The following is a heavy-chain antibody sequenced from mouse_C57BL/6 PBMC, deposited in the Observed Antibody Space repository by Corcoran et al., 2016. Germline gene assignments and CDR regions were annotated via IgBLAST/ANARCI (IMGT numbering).Heavy chain of an antibody. V-gene: IGHV9-3*01. D-gene: IGHD1-1*01. CDR1: GYTFTTYG. CDR2: INTYSGVP. Sequence: QIQLVQSGPELKKPGETVKISCKASGYTFTTYGMSWVKQAPGKGLKWMGWINTYSGVPTYADDFKGRFAFSLETSASTAYLQINNLKNEDTATYFCARSRYYGSSSFAYWGQGTLVTVSA. J-gene: IGHJ3*01. CDR3: ARSRYYGSSSFAY.